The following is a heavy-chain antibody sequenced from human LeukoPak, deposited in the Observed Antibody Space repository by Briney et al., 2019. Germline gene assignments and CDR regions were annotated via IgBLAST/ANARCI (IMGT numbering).Heavy chain of an antibody. CDR1: GYTFTGYY. CDR3: ARARPGIAVAGIDY. CDR2: INPNSGGT. D-gene: IGHD6-19*01. J-gene: IGHJ4*02. Sequence: GASVKVSCKASGYTFTGYYMHWVRQAPGQGLEWMGWINPNSGGTNYAQKFQGRVTMTRDTSISTACMELSRLRSGDTAVYYCARARPGIAVAGIDYWGQGTLVTVSS. V-gene: IGHV1-2*02.